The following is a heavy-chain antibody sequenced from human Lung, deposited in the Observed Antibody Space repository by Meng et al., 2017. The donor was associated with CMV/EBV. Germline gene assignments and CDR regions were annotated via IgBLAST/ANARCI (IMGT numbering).Heavy chain of an antibody. V-gene: IGHV6-1*01. J-gene: IGHJ4*02. Sequence: QVTLHHSGPGLVKPSQPLSPTWPVSGDIVSSNRAAWHWIRQSPSRGLEWLGRTYYRSKWYHEYAVSVKSRITISPDTPKNQFSLQLNSTTPEDTAVYYCARGINGGCGDWGQGTLVTVSS. D-gene: IGHD4-23*01. CDR3: ARGINGGCGD. CDR1: GDIVSSNRAA. CDR2: TYYRSKWYH.